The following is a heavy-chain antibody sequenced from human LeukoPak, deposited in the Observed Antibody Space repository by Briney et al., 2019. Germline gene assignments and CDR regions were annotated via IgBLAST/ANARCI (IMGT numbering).Heavy chain of an antibody. CDR3: ARDQGSGSRFDY. J-gene: IGHJ4*02. Sequence: ASVKVSCKTSGYIVTTYSIHWVRQAPGQRLEWMGWINVVNGYTKYSQRFQDRVTITRDTSASIAYMELSSLTSEDTAFYYCARDQGSGSRFDYWGQGSLVTVSS. V-gene: IGHV1-3*01. D-gene: IGHD3-10*01. CDR1: GYIVTTYS. CDR2: INVVNGYT.